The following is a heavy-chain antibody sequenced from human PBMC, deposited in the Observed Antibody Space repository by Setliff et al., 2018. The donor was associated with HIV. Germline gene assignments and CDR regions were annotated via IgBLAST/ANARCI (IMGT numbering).Heavy chain of an antibody. CDR1: GYTFISYG. J-gene: IGHJ4*02. V-gene: IGHV1-18*01. Sequence: GASVMVSCKASGYTFISYGINWVRQAPGQGFEWLGWISPYNDITNYAQKFQGRVTMTTDTSTKTASMELRGLTSDDTAVYYCARGWIYYDFRGNSRYWGYLDRWGPGTQVTVSS. CDR2: ISPYNDIT. D-gene: IGHD3-16*01. CDR3: ARGWIYYDFRGNSRYWGYLDR.